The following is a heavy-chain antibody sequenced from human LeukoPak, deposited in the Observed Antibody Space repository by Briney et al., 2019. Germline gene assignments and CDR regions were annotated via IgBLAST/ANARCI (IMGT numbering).Heavy chain of an antibody. J-gene: IGHJ4*02. CDR1: GVSINTYY. CDR3: AAGPWELDF. CDR2: IYNGGNT. V-gene: IGHV4-4*09. D-gene: IGHD1-26*01. Sequence: PSETLSLTCTVSGVSINTYYASWIRQAPGKGLEFIGFIYNGGNTNYNPSLKSRATISADTSNNQFSLRLTSVTAADTAMYYCAAGPWELDFWGQGTLVTVSS.